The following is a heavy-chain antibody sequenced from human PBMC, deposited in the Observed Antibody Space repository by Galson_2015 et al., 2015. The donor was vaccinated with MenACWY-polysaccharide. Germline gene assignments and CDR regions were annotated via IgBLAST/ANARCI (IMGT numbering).Heavy chain of an antibody. D-gene: IGHD2-2*01. CDR3: SREIVGAPAASWGDYCYGMDV. Sequence: SDPVSHQACVWTVIHWAIQGLRPAPGQGLEGMGWVNACYGNPQYSQKFQGRVTITSKTSARTAYMELSSLRSEDTAVYYWSREIVGAPAASWGDYCYGMDVWGQGTTVTVSS. V-gene: IGHV1-3*01. CDR1: VWTVIHWA. CDR2: VNACYGNP. J-gene: IGHJ6*02.